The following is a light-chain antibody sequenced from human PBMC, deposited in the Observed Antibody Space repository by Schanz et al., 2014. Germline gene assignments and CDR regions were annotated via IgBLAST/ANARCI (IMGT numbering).Light chain of an antibody. CDR2: GAS. V-gene: IGKV3D-20*02. CDR1: QSVSSNY. Sequence: EIVLTQSPGTLSLSPGERATLSCRASQSVSSNYLAWYQQNPGQAPRLLIYGASNRATGIPDRFSGSGSGXEFTLTISSLQSEDFALYYCQQRSNPVTFGGGTKVEIK. J-gene: IGKJ4*01. CDR3: QQRSNPVT.